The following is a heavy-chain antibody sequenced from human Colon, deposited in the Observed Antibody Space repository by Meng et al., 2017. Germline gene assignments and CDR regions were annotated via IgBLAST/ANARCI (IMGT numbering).Heavy chain of an antibody. J-gene: IGHJ4*02. CDR3: ARGPAGATPHYFDY. CDR2: IHHSGTT. D-gene: IGHD1-26*01. CDR1: GYSISTGYY. Sequence: SETLSLTCTVSGYSISTGYYWGWIRQPPGKGLDWIASIHHSGTTYYNPSIRSRITISVDTSKNQYSLKVISVTAADTAVYYCARGPAGATPHYFDYWGQGTLVTVSS. V-gene: IGHV4-38-2*02.